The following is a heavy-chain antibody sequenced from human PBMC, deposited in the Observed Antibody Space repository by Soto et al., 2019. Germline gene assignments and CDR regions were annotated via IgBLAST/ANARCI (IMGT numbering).Heavy chain of an antibody. J-gene: IGHJ5*02. CDR2: IYSGGST. CDR1: GFTFSSNY. D-gene: IGHD1-1*01. V-gene: IGHV3-53*02. Sequence: EVQLVETGGGLIQPGGSLRLSCAASGFTFSSNYMSWVRQAPGKGLEWVPVIYSGGSTYYADSVKGRFTISRDNSKNTRYLQMNSLRAEDTAVYCCARVTRTGWFDPWGQGTLVTVSS. CDR3: ARVTRTGWFDP.